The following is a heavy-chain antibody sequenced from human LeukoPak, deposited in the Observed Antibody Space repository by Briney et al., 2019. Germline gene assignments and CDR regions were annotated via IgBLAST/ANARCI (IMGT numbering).Heavy chain of an antibody. Sequence: GGSLRLSCAASGFSFSSYGMHWVRQAPGKALEHVSAISSNGGSTYYANSVKGRFTISRDNSKNTLYLQMGSLRAEDMAVYYCARDQSSWPGGRRFDPWGQGTLVTVSS. V-gene: IGHV3-64*01. CDR1: GFSFSSYG. CDR2: ISSNGGST. CDR3: ARDQSSWPGGRRFDP. J-gene: IGHJ5*02. D-gene: IGHD6-13*01.